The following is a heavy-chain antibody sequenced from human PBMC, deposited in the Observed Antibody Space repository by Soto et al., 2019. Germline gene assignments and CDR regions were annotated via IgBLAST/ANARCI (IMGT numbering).Heavy chain of an antibody. Sequence: QVQLVQSGAEVKKPGSSVKVSCKASGGTFSSYAISWVRQAPGQGLEWMGGIIPIFGTANYAQKFQGRVTITADKSTSTAYMELSSLRSEDTAVYYCAGGLVVPAGIRYYYYGMDVWGQGTTVTVSS. CDR3: AGGLVVPAGIRYYYYGMDV. CDR2: IIPIFGTA. J-gene: IGHJ6*02. V-gene: IGHV1-69*06. CDR1: GGTFSSYA. D-gene: IGHD2-2*01.